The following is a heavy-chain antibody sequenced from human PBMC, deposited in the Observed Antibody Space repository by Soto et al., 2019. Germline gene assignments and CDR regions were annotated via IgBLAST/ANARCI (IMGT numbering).Heavy chain of an antibody. Sequence: EVQLVQSGAEVKKPGESLKISCKGSGYSFTSYWIGWVRQMPGKGLEWMGIIYPGDSDTRYSPSFQGQVTISADKSISTAYLQWSSLKASDTAMYYCAKQALXXSXXXXXPXXAFXIWGQGTMVTVSS. V-gene: IGHV5-51*03. CDR1: GYSFTSYW. J-gene: IGHJ3*02. CDR2: IYPGDSDT. D-gene: IGHD2-15*01. CDR3: AKQALXXSXXXXXPXXAFXI.